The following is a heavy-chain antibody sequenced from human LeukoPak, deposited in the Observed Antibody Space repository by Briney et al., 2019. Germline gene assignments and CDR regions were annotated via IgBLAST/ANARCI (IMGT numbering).Heavy chain of an antibody. J-gene: IGHJ4*02. V-gene: IGHV3-23*01. CDR2: ICGNGDST. CDR3: AKGSGGTCYSPLDY. Sequence: GGSLRLSCAASGFTFSNYAMSWVRQAPGKGLEWVSVICGNGDSTYYADSVKGRFTISRDNSKNTLYLQMNSLRAEDTAVYYCAKGSGGTCYSPLDYWGQGTLVTVSS. CDR1: GFTFSNYA. D-gene: IGHD2-15*01.